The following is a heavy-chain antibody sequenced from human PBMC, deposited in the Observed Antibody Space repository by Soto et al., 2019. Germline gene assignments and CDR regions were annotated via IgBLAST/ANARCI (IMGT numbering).Heavy chain of an antibody. V-gene: IGHV4-31*03. CDR3: ARSPHIQLWSYPSDY. D-gene: IGHD5-18*01. CDR2: IYFSGST. CDR1: GGSISSGGYY. J-gene: IGHJ4*02. Sequence: QVQLQESGPGLVKPSQTLSLTCTVSGGSISSGGYYWSWIRQHPGKGLEWIGYIYFSGSTYYNPSLKSRATISVDTSKNQFSVKLSSVTAADTAVYYCARSPHIQLWSYPSDYWGQGTLVTVSS.